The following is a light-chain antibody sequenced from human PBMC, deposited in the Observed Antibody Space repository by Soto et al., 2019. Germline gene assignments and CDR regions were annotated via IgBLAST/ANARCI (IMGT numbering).Light chain of an antibody. CDR2: DVS. J-gene: IGLJ2*01. V-gene: IGLV2-11*01. CDR3: QSYDRSLSGPVV. Sequence: QSVLTQPRSVSGSPGQSVTISCTGTSSDVGAYNYVSWYQQHPGKAPKLMIYDVSKRPSGVPDRFSGSKSGNTASLTISGLQAEDEADYYCQSYDRSLSGPVVFGGGTKVTVL. CDR1: SSDVGAYNY.